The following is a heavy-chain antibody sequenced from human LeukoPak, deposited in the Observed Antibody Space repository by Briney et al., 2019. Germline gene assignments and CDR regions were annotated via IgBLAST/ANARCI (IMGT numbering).Heavy chain of an antibody. CDR2: ISDSGGTT. CDR3: AKNFDSGSYYPN. J-gene: IGHJ4*02. D-gene: IGHD3-10*01. V-gene: IGHV3-23*01. Sequence: PGGSLRLSCAASGFTFSIYGMTWVRQAPGEGLECVSKISDSGGTTKYADSVRGRFTISRDNSKNTLYLQMNSLRAEDTAVYYCAKNFDSGSYYPNWGQGTLVTVSS. CDR1: GFTFSIYG.